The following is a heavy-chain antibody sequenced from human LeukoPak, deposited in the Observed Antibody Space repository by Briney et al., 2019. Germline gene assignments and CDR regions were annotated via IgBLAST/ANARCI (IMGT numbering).Heavy chain of an antibody. CDR3: ARDGGGAYYYGSGAEFDY. Sequence: PGGSLRLSCAASGFTFSSYGMNWVRQAPGKGLEWVSSISSTSTYIYYADSVKGRFTISRDNAKNSGYLQMNSLRAEETAVYYCARDGGGAYYYGSGAEFDYWGQGTLVTVSS. CDR2: ISSTSTYI. J-gene: IGHJ4*02. D-gene: IGHD3-10*01. V-gene: IGHV3-21*01. CDR1: GFTFSSYG.